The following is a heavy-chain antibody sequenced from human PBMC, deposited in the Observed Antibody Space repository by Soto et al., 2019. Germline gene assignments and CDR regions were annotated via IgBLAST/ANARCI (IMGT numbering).Heavy chain of an antibody. J-gene: IGHJ4*02. V-gene: IGHV3-23*01. CDR1: GFSFSSYA. CDR2: ISNSGRSS. CDR3: AKDLCAYSSGSCYFVN. Sequence: GGSLRLSCAASGFSFSSYAMTWVRQAPGKGLEWVSGISNSGRSSTYADPVKGRFTTSRDNSKNMLYLQMNSLRAEDTAVYYCAKDLCAYSSGSCYFVNWWQGTLVT. D-gene: IGHD6-19*01.